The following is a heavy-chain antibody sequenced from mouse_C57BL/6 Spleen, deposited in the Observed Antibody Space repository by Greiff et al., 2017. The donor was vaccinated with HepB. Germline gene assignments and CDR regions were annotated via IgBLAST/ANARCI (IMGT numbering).Heavy chain of an antibody. Sequence: EVQLQQSGPELVKPGASVKIPCKASGYTFTDYNMDWVKQSHGKSLEWIGDINPNNGGTIYNQKFKGKATFTVNKSSSTAYMELRSLTSEDTAVYYCARSRLHGPFAYWGQGTLVTVSA. V-gene: IGHV1-18*01. CDR1: GYTFTDYN. D-gene: IGHD2-4*01. J-gene: IGHJ3*01. CDR2: INPNNGGT. CDR3: ARSRLHGPFAY.